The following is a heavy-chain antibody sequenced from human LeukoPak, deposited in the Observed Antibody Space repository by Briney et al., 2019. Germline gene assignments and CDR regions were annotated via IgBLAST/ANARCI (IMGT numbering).Heavy chain of an antibody. CDR3: ARDGNYGDSEYFDY. CDR1: GFTFSDYY. D-gene: IGHD4-17*01. V-gene: IGHV3-11*01. CDR2: ISSSGSTI. J-gene: IGHJ4*02. Sequence: GGSLRLSCAASGFTFSDYYMSWIRQAPGRGLEWVSYISSSGSTIYYADSVKGRFTISRDNAKSSLYLQMNSLRAEDTAVYYCARDGNYGDSEYFDYWGQGTLVTVSS.